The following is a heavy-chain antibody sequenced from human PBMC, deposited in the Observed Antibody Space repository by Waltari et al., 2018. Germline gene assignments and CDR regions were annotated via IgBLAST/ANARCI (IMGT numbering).Heavy chain of an antibody. V-gene: IGHV1-69-2*01. CDR3: ARGTKWELRGN. D-gene: IGHD1-26*01. J-gene: IGHJ4*02. CDR1: GYTFTDYY. Sequence: EAQLVQSGAEVKKPGATVKISCKVSGYTFTDYYMHWVQPAPGKGLEWMGLVDPADAETIYAQKFQGRVTISADTSTNTAYLELSSLRFEDTAMFYCARGTKWELRGNWGQGTLVTVSS. CDR2: VDPADAET.